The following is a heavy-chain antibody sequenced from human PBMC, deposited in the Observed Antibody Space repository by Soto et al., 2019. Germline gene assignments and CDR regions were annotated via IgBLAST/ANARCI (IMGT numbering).Heavy chain of an antibody. V-gene: IGHV4-30-2*01. CDR1: GGSISSDDNS. D-gene: IGHD3-22*01. CDR3: ARGMSADYYDSCGSLAFAV. Sequence: TSETLSLTCAASGGSISSDDNSWSWIRQPPGKGLEWIGYIYHSGSTYYNPSLKSRVTMSVDRSKNLFSLNLSSVTAADTAMYYCARGMSADYYDSCGSLAFAVWGQGTMVTVSS. CDR2: IYHSGST. J-gene: IGHJ3*01.